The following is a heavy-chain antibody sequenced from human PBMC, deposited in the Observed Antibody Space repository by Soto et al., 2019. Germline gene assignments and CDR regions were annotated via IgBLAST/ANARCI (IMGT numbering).Heavy chain of an antibody. CDR3: ARVYYYDSCGLGLLDY. CDR2: IIPIFGTA. V-gene: IGHV1-69*12. J-gene: IGHJ4*02. Sequence: QVQLVQSGAEVKKPGSSVKVSCKASGGTFSSYAISWVRQAPGQGLEWMGGIIPIFGTANYAQKFQGRVTITADESTRKAYMELSSLRSEDTAVYYCARVYYYDSCGLGLLDYWGQGTLVTVSS. CDR1: GGTFSSYA. D-gene: IGHD3-22*01.